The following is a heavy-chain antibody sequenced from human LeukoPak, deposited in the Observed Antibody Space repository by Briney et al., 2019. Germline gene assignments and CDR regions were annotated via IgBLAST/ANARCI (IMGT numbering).Heavy chain of an antibody. Sequence: PDWSLRLSCAASGFTFSKYWRLWVRQAPGKGLESVSRINNGYCGTTYSDSVKGRFTVSRDNAKNSLYLHVNSLRAEHRTLYYCTRDHQGSFIYDSEYWGQGTLDCVSS. D-gene: IGHD2-2*01. CDR1: GFTFSKYW. CDR3: TRDHQGSFIYDSEY. J-gene: IGHJ4*02. CDR2: INNGYCGT. V-gene: IGHV3-74*01.